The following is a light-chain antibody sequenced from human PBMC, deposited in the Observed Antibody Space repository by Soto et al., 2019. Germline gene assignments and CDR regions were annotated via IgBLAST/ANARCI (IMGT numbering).Light chain of an antibody. Sequence: QSALTQPASVSGSPGQSITISCTGTSRDIGRYKFVSWFQQHPGKAPKLMIFEGTNRPSGVSNRFSGSKSGNTASLTISGLQAGEGAIYFCRSSTTTTPLVIFGGGPKLTVL. CDR3: RSSTTTTPLVI. J-gene: IGLJ2*01. CDR1: SRDIGRYKF. V-gene: IGLV2-14*01. CDR2: EGT.